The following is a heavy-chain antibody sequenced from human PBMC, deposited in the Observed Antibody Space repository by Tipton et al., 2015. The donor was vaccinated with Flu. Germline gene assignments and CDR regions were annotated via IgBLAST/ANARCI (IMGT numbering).Heavy chain of an antibody. CDR2: IYTSGST. J-gene: IGHJ4*02. V-gene: IGHV4-4*07. Sequence: TLSLTCTVSGGSISTSYWSWIRQPAGKGLEWIGRIYTSGSTNYNPSLKSRVTISVDTSKTHLSLKLSSVTAADTAVYYCARAVTAVPVAIRDWGQGTLFTVSS. D-gene: IGHD6-13*01. CDR3: ARAVTAVPVAIRD. CDR1: GGSISTSY.